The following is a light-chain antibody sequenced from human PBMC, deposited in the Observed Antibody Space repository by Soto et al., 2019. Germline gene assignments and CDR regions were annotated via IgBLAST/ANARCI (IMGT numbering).Light chain of an antibody. CDR2: VGTGGIVG. CDR1: SGYSNYK. V-gene: IGLV9-49*01. Sequence: QLVLTQPPSASASLGASVTLTCTLSSGYSNYKVDWYQQRPGKGPRFVMRVGTGGIVGSKGDGIPDRFSVLGSGLNRYLTIKNIQEEDESDYHGGADHGSGSNFVYVFGTGTKVTVL. J-gene: IGLJ1*01. CDR3: GADHGSGSNFVYV.